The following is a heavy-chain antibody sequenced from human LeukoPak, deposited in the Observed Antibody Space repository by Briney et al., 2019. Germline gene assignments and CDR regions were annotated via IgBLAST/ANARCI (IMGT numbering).Heavy chain of an antibody. Sequence: PGGSLRLSCAASGFTVSSNYMSWVRQAPGKGLEWVSVISGSGGSTYYADSVKGRFTISRDNSKNTLYLQMSSLRAEDTAVYYCAKVGGVVVTAIDYWGQGTLVTVSS. CDR1: GFTVSSNY. CDR2: ISGSGGST. V-gene: IGHV3-23*01. D-gene: IGHD2-21*02. J-gene: IGHJ4*02. CDR3: AKVGGVVVTAIDY.